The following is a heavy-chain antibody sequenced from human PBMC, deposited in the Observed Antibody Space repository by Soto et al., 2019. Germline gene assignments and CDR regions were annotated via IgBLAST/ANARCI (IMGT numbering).Heavy chain of an antibody. CDR2: ISGSGGST. D-gene: IGHD4-4*01. J-gene: IGHJ4*02. Sequence: SLRLSCASSVFTFSGYAMSWVRQAPGKGLEWVSAISGSGGSTYYADSVKGRFTISRDNSKNTLYLQMNSLRAEDTAVYYCVRVYVFRGEWPPVTYFDFWGQGIQVTVSS. V-gene: IGHV3-23*01. CDR1: VFTFSGYA. CDR3: VRVYVFRGEWPPVTYFDF.